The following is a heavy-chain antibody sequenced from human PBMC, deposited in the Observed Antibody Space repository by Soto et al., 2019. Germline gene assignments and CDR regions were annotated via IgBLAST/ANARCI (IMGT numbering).Heavy chain of an antibody. D-gene: IGHD1-26*01. Sequence: ASVKVSCKASGYTFTGYYMHWVRQAPGQGLEWMGWINPNSGGTNYAQKFQGWVTMTRDTSISTAYMELSRLRSDDTAVYYCARDIEGAMYYFDYWGQGTLVTVSS. CDR1: GYTFTGYY. CDR2: INPNSGGT. V-gene: IGHV1-2*04. J-gene: IGHJ4*02. CDR3: ARDIEGAMYYFDY.